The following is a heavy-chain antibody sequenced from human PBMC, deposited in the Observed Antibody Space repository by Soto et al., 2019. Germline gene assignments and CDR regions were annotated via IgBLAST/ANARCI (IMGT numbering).Heavy chain of an antibody. D-gene: IGHD1-7*01. J-gene: IGHJ6*03. V-gene: IGHV3-23*01. CDR3: AKDEPPNYSYYYYYMDV. Sequence: PGGSLRLSCAASGFTFSSYAMSWVRQAPGKGLEWVSAVSGSGGSTYYADSVKGRFTISRDNSKNTLYLQMNSLRAEDTAVYYCAKDEPPNYSYYYYYMDVWGKGTTVTVSS. CDR2: VSGSGGST. CDR1: GFTFSSYA.